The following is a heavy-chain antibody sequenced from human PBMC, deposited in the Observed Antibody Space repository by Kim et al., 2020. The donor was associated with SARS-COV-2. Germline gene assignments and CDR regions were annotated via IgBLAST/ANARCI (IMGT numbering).Heavy chain of an antibody. Sequence: GGSLRLSCAASGFTFSNFGMAWVRQAPGKGLEWVSGISGSGALTGSTDSAKGRFTITRVSPKNTLHLQMNSPRPEDTAVYYCARIPRRRDFDYWGQGGLVTVSS. D-gene: IGHD2-21*01. CDR3: ARIPRRRDFDY. V-gene: IGHV3-23*01. CDR2: ISGSGALT. J-gene: IGHJ4*02. CDR1: GFTFSNFG.